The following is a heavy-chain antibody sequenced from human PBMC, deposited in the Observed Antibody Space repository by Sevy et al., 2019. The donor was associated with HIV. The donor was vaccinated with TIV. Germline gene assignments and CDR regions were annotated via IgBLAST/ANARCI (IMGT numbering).Heavy chain of an antibody. CDR1: GFTFSSYG. CDR3: AKILGGLYDYVWGNYRSYFDY. D-gene: IGHD3-16*02. V-gene: IGHV3-30*18. J-gene: IGHJ4*02. CDR2: ISYDGSNK. Sequence: GGSLRLSCAASGFTFSSYGMHWVRQAPGKGLEWVAVISYDGSNKYYADSVKGRFTISRDNSKNTLYLQMNSLRAEDTAVYYCAKILGGLYDYVWGNYRSYFDYWGQRTLVTVSS.